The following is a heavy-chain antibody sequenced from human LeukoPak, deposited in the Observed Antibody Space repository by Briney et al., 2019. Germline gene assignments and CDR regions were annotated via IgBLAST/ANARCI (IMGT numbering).Heavy chain of an antibody. Sequence: SETLSLTCAVYGGSFSGYCWSWIRQPPGKGLEWIGEINHSGSTNYNPSLKSRVTISVDTSKNQFSLKLSSVTAADTAVYYCARLGYCSSTSCFFKWFDPWGQGTLVTVSS. CDR2: INHSGST. D-gene: IGHD2-2*01. J-gene: IGHJ5*02. CDR3: ARLGYCSSTSCFFKWFDP. V-gene: IGHV4-34*01. CDR1: GGSFSGYC.